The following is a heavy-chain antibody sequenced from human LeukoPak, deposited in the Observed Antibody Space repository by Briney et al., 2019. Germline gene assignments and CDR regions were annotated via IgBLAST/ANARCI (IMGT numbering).Heavy chain of an antibody. CDR2: IYYSGST. J-gene: IGHJ4*02. CDR3: ARVARWAYCGGDCYTYYFDY. CDR1: GVSISSYY. Sequence: SETLSLTCTVSGVSISSYYWSWIRQPPGKGLEWIGYIYYSGSTNYNPSLKSRVTISVDTSKNQFSLKLSSVTAADTAVYYCARVARWAYCGGDCYTYYFDYWGQGTLVTVSS. D-gene: IGHD2-21*02. V-gene: IGHV4-59*12.